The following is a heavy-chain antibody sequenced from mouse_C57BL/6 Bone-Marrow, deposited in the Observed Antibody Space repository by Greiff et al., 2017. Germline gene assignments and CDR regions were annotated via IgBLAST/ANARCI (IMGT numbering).Heavy chain of an antibody. CDR2: IYPGSGST. V-gene: IGHV1-55*01. D-gene: IGHD2-3*01. CDR3: ARRDYDGYPAWFAY. J-gene: IGHJ3*01. CDR1: GYTFTSYW. Sequence: QVQLQQPGAELVKPGASVKMSCKASGYTFTSYWITWVKQRPGQGLEWIGDIYPGSGSTNYNEKFKSKATLTVDKSSSTAYMQLSSLTSEDSAVYYCARRDYDGYPAWFAYWGQGTLVTVSA.